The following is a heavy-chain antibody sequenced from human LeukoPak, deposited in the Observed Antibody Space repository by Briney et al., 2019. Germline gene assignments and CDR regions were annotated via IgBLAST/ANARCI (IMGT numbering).Heavy chain of an antibody. V-gene: IGHV3-11*01. CDR2: ISSSGSTI. CDR3: ANSRVGATVDY. J-gene: IGHJ4*02. D-gene: IGHD1-26*01. CDR1: GFTFSDYY. Sequence: GGSLRLSCAASGFTFSDYYMSWIRQAPGKGLEWVSYISSSGSTIYYADSVRGRFTISRDNAKNSLYLQMNSLRAEDTAVYYCANSRVGATVDYWGQGTLVTVSS.